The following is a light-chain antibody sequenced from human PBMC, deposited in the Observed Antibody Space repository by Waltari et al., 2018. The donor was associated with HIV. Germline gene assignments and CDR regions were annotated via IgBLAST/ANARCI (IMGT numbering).Light chain of an antibody. V-gene: IGKV1-33*01. CDR1: QDISSY. CDR2: DAS. J-gene: IGKJ3*01. Sequence: DIQMTQSPSSLSASVGDRVTIPCQASQDISSYLNWYQQKPGKAPKLLIYDASDLETGVPSRFSGSGSGTHFTFTISSLQPADIATYYCQQYDNVPVTFGPGTKVEIK. CDR3: QQYDNVPVT.